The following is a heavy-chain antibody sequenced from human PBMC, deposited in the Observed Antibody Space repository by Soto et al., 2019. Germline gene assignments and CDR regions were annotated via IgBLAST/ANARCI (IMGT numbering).Heavy chain of an antibody. CDR3: ARDCGYGAYYTDX. J-gene: IGHJ4*02. Sequence: ASVKVSCKASGYTFTVYDMHWVRQAPGQGLEWMGLSNPNSGGTNYAQKFQGWVTMTRDTSISTAYMELSRLRSDDTAVYYCARDCGYGAYYTDXSCQGTFVTVS. D-gene: IGHD5-12*01. V-gene: IGHV1-2*04. CDR1: GYTFTVYD. CDR2: SNPNSGGT.